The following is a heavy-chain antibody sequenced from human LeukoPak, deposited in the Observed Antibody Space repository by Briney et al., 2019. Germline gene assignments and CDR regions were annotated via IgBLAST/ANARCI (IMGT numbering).Heavy chain of an antibody. J-gene: IGHJ4*02. V-gene: IGHV3-30*04. CDR2: ISYDGSNK. CDR1: GFTFSSYA. D-gene: IGHD7-27*01. CDR3: AKARNWGYFDY. Sequence: GGSLRLSCAASGFTFSSYAMHWVRQAPGKGLEWVAVISYDGSNKYYADSVKGRFTISRDNSKNSLYLQMNSLRAEDTALYYCAKARNWGYFDYWGQGTLVTVSS.